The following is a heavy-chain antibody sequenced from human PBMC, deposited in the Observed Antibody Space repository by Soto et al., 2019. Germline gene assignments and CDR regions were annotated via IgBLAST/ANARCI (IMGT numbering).Heavy chain of an antibody. D-gene: IGHD3-9*01. J-gene: IGHJ4*02. Sequence: VQLVESGGTLVQPGGSLRLSCAASGFSVTSNYMTWVRQAPGKGLECVSVIYAGGNTYYPDSVKGRFTISSDNSKNTLFLQMNYLSAEYTAVYYCARVTTFYDILTSSYALNYFDYWGQGTRVTVSS. CDR2: IYAGGNT. CDR3: ARVTTFYDILTSSYALNYFDY. V-gene: IGHV3-53*01. CDR1: GFSVTSNY.